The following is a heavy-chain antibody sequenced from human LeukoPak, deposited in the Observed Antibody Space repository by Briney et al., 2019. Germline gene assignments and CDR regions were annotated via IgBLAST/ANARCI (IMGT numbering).Heavy chain of an antibody. D-gene: IGHD3-10*01. CDR1: GYTFTSYY. Sequence: GASVKVSCKASGYTFTSYYMHWVRQAPGQGLEWMGIINPSGGSTSYAQKFQGRVTMTRDMSTSTVYMELSSLRSEDTAMYYCAILAPIGEFPNIFDYWGQGTLVTVSS. J-gene: IGHJ4*02. CDR3: AILAPIGEFPNIFDY. V-gene: IGHV1-46*01. CDR2: INPSGGST.